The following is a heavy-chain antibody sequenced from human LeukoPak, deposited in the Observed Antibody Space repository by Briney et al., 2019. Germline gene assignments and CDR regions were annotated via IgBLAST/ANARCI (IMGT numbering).Heavy chain of an antibody. J-gene: IGHJ3*02. D-gene: IGHD3-22*01. CDR3: AGSTYYYDIAFDI. Sequence: PGESLKISCKGSGYSFTSYWIGWVRQLPGKGLEWMGIIYPGDSDTRYSPSFQGQVTISADKSISTAYLQWSSLKASDTAMYYCAGSTYYYDIAFDIWGQGTMVTVSS. CDR2: IYPGDSDT. CDR1: GYSFTSYW. V-gene: IGHV5-51*01.